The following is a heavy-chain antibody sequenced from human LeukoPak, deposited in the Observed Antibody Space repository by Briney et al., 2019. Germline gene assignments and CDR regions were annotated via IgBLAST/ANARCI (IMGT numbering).Heavy chain of an antibody. Sequence: SETLSLTCTVSGDSISSGDYYWSWIRQPPGKGLEWIGEINHSGSTNYNPSLKSRVTISVDTSKNQFSLKLSSVTAADTAVYYCATDIAAAASGYWGQGTLVTVSS. CDR3: ATDIAAAASGY. D-gene: IGHD6-13*01. V-gene: IGHV4-39*07. CDR2: INHSGST. J-gene: IGHJ4*02. CDR1: GDSISSGDYY.